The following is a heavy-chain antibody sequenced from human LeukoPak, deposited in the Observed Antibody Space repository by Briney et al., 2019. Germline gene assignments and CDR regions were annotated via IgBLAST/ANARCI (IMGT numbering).Heavy chain of an antibody. D-gene: IGHD4-11*01. J-gene: IGHJ6*03. V-gene: IGHV3-49*03. CDR1: GFTFGDYA. Sequence: GGSLRLSCTASGFTFGDYAMSWFRQAPGKGLEGVGFIRSKAYGGTTEYAASVKGRFTISRDNSKNTLYLQMNSLRAEDTAVYYCARDRTGQQLISRKEYYYMDVWGKGTTVTISS. CDR3: ARDRTGQQLISRKEYYYMDV. CDR2: IRSKAYGGTT.